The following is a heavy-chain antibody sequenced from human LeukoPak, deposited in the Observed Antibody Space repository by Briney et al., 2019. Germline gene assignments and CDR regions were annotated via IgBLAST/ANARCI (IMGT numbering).Heavy chain of an antibody. J-gene: IGHJ5*02. V-gene: IGHV1-2*02. Sequence: ASVKVSFKASGYTFTGYYMHWVRQAPGQGLEWMGWINPNSGGTNYAQKFQGRVTMTRDTSISTAYMELSGLRSDDTAVYYCARGPTIVVVPAAEFDPWGQGTLVTVSS. CDR2: INPNSGGT. CDR3: ARGPTIVVVPAAEFDP. D-gene: IGHD2-2*01. CDR1: GYTFTGYY.